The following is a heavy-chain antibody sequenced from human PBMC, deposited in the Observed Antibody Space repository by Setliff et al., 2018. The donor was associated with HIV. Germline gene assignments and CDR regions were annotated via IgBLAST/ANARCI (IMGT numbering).Heavy chain of an antibody. CDR3: AREGDGIDF. Sequence: PSETLSLTCTASGGSITSTTYYWGWIRQPPGKGLEWIGTIHYTGNTYHNPSLKSRVTISVEASKNQISLKLTAVTAADSAVYYCAREGDGIDFWGQGTLVTVSS. J-gene: IGHJ4*02. CDR2: IHYTGNT. V-gene: IGHV4-39*02. D-gene: IGHD2-21*02. CDR1: GGSITSTTYY.